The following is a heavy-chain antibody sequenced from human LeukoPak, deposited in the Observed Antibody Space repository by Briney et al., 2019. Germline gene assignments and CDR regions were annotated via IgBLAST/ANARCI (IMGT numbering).Heavy chain of an antibody. CDR1: GGSISSSSYY. D-gene: IGHD3-22*01. CDR2: IYYSGST. Sequence: SETLSLTCTVSGGSISSSSYYWGWIRQPPGTGLEWIGSIYYSGSTYYNPSLKSRVTISVDTSKNQFSLKLSSVTAADTAVYYCARERKFTYYYDSSGYYFPFDIWGQGTMVTVSS. J-gene: IGHJ3*02. CDR3: ARERKFTYYYDSSGYYFPFDI. V-gene: IGHV4-39*02.